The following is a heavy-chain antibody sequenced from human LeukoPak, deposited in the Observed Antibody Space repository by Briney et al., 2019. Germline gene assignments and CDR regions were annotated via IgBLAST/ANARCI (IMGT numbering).Heavy chain of an antibody. CDR2: INPSGGST. CDR3: ARGVNIVVVVAATEYYGMDV. CDR1: GYTFTSYY. Sequence: ASVKVSCKASGYTFTSYYMHWVRQAPGQGLEWMGIINPSGGSTSYAQKFQGRVTMTRDTSISTAYMELSRLRSDDTAVYYCARGVNIVVVVAATEYYGMDVWGQGTTVTVSS. D-gene: IGHD2-15*01. J-gene: IGHJ6*02. V-gene: IGHV1-46*01.